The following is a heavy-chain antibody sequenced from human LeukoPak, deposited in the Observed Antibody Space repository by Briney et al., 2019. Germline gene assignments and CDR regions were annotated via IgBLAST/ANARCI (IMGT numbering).Heavy chain of an antibody. J-gene: IGHJ4*02. CDR3: ARDIPYYYGSGSYYNDDY. CDR2: ISAYNGNT. Sequence: ASVKVSSKASGYTFTSYGISWVRQAPGQGLEWMGWISAYNGNTNYAQKLQGRVTMTTDTSTSTAYMELRSLRSDDTAVYYCARDIPYYYGSGSYYNDDYWGQGTLVTVSS. CDR1: GYTFTSYG. D-gene: IGHD3-10*01. V-gene: IGHV1-18*01.